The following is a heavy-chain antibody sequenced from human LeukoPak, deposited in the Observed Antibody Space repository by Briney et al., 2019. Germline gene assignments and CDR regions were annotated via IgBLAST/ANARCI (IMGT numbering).Heavy chain of an antibody. J-gene: IGHJ3*02. CDR3: AKARYGTGTYSAFDI. V-gene: IGHV3-23*01. Sequence: PGGSLRLSCAASGLTFTNYAMTWVRQAPGKGPEWVSTITGSGTSTYYADSVKGRFTISRDISKNTLYLHMNSLIADDTALYYCAKARYGTGTYSAFDIWGQGTMVTVSS. CDR1: GLTFTNYA. D-gene: IGHD3-10*01. CDR2: ITGSGTST.